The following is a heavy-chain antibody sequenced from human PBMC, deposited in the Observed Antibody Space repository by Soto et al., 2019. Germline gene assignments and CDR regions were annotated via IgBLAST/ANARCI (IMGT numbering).Heavy chain of an antibody. CDR1: GYTFTGYY. Sequence: ASVKVSCKASGYTFTGYYMHWVRQAPGQGLEWMGWINPNSGGTNYAQKFQGWVTMTRDTSISTAYMELRRLRSDDTAVYYCAREQVGDYGMDVWGQGTRVTVSS. V-gene: IGHV1-2*04. CDR3: AREQVGDYGMDV. CDR2: INPNSGGT. J-gene: IGHJ6*02. D-gene: IGHD1-26*01.